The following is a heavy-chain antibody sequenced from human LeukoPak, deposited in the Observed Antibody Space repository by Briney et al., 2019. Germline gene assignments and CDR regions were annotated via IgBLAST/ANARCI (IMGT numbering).Heavy chain of an antibody. D-gene: IGHD1-26*01. Sequence: GGSLRLSCAASGFTFSSYAMHWVRQAPGKGLEWVAVISYDGSNKYYADSVKGRFTISRDNSKNTLYLQMNSLRAEDTAVYYCAKDGSYYVFQEYYFDYWGQGTLVTVSS. CDR2: ISYDGSNK. CDR3: AKDGSYYVFQEYYFDY. J-gene: IGHJ4*02. V-gene: IGHV3-30*04. CDR1: GFTFSSYA.